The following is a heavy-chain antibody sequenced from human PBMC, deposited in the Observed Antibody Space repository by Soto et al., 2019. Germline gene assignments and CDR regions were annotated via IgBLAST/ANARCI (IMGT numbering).Heavy chain of an antibody. CDR2: IYYTGST. CDR3: AKNYYDTSGYHNTFDS. V-gene: IGHV4-61*01. J-gene: IGHJ4*02. Sequence: SETLSLTCSVSGGSVSSGNYYWSWIRQPPGKGLEWIGYIYYTGSTNYNPSLKSRVTISVDTSKNQFSLTLSSVTAADTAVYYCAKNYYDTSGYHNTFDSWSQGTLVTVSS. D-gene: IGHD3-22*01. CDR1: GGSVSSGNYY.